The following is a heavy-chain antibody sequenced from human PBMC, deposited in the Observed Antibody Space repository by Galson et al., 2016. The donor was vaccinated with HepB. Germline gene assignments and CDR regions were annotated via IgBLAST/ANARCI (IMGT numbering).Heavy chain of an antibody. CDR3: AKDRGGYDPTYYFDY. CDR2: IHQSGYNT. D-gene: IGHD5-12*01. J-gene: IGHJ4*02. CDR1: GFTFSTYS. V-gene: IGHV3-23*05. Sequence: SLRLSCAASGFTFSTYSMNWVRQAPGKGLEWVSSIHQSGYNTYYADSVKGRFTISRDNSKNTLYLQMNSLRAEDTAVYYCAKDRGGYDPTYYFDYWGQGTLVTVSS.